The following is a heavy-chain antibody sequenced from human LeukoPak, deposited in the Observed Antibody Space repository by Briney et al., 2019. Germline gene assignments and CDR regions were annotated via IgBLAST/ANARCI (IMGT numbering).Heavy chain of an antibody. D-gene: IGHD6-13*01. CDR1: GYTFTRYA. V-gene: IGHV1-46*01. Sequence: ASVKVSCKASGYTFTRYAMNWVRQGPGQGLEWMGIINPSGGSTSYAQKFQGRVTMTRDTSTSTVYMELSSLRSEDTAVYYCARGSLIAAAGFDAFDIWGQGTMVTVSS. J-gene: IGHJ3*02. CDR2: INPSGGST. CDR3: ARGSLIAAAGFDAFDI.